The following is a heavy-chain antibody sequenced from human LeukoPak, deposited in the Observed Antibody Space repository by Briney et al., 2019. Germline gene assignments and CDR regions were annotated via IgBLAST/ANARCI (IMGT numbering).Heavy chain of an antibody. CDR2: IYTSGST. D-gene: IGHD3-3*01. CDR3: ARAGTYDFWSGGHDAFDI. J-gene: IGHJ3*02. Sequence: SETLSLTCTVSGGSISSGSYYWSWIRQPAGKGLEWIGRIYTSGSTNYNPSLKSRVTISVDTSKNQFSLKLSSVTAADTAVYYCARAGTYDFWSGGHDAFDIWGQGTMVTVSS. V-gene: IGHV4-61*02. CDR1: GGSISSGSYY.